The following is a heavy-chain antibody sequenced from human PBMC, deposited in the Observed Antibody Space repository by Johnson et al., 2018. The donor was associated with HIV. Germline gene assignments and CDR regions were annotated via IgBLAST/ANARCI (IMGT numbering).Heavy chain of an antibody. CDR3: AKGDTVVGAKYAFDC. V-gene: IGHV3-30*02. Sequence: QVQLVESGGGVVQPGRSLRLSCAASGFTFSSYAMHWVRQAPGKGLEWVAVIRYDGSNKYYADSVKGRFTISRDNSKNTLYLQMNSLRAEDTAVYYCAKGDTVVGAKYAFDCWGQGTMVTVSS. CDR1: GFTFSSYA. D-gene: IGHD1-26*01. J-gene: IGHJ3*01. CDR2: IRYDGSNK.